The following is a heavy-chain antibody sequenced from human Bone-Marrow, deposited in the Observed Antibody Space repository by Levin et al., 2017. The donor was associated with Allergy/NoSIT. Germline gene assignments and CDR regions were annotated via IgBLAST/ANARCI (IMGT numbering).Heavy chain of an antibody. V-gene: IGHV1-69*13. CDR1: GGAFSSYA. Sequence: VASVKVSCKASGGAFSSYAINWVRQAPGQGLEWMGAIIPMFGTPNYAQKFQGRVTMIADESTSTAYLDLTSLTSEDTAVYFCARDDKPFLPGTVVSNYGLDVWGQGTTVTVSS. CDR2: IIPMFGTP. D-gene: IGHD1-1*01. J-gene: IGHJ6*02. CDR3: ARDDKPFLPGTVVSNYGLDV.